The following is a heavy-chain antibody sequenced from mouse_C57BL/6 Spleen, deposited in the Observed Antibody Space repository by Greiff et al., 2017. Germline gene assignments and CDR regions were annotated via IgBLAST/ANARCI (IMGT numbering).Heavy chain of an antibody. CDR2: IDPSDSYT. Sequence: QVQLQQPGAELVKPGASVKLSCKASGYTFTSYWMQWVKQRPGQGLEWIGAIDPSDSYTNYNQKFKGKATLTVDTSSSTAYMQLSSLTSEDSAVYYCARGDYGSSDFYYAMEYWGQGTSVTVSS. J-gene: IGHJ4*01. D-gene: IGHD1-1*01. V-gene: IGHV1-50*01. CDR3: ARGDYGSSDFYYAMEY. CDR1: GYTFTSYW.